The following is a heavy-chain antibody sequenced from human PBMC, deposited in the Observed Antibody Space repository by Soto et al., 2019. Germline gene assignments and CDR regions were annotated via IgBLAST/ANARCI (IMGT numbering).Heavy chain of an antibody. CDR1: GFTFSYYW. V-gene: IGHV3-74*01. J-gene: IGHJ3*02. Sequence: EVQLVESGGGLVQPGESLRLSCAASGFTFSYYWMHWVRQAPGKGLVWVSRIHSDGSSTTYADSVKGRFTISRDNARNTVYLQMHSLRGEDTAVYYCARGDRGAFDIWGQGTVVTVSS. D-gene: IGHD1-26*01. CDR2: IHSDGSST. CDR3: ARGDRGAFDI.